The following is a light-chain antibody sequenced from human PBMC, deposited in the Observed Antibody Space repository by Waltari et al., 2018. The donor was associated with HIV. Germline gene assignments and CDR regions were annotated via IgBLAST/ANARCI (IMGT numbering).Light chain of an antibody. V-gene: IGKV1-5*03. CDR3: QQYNTSSPWT. Sequence: DIQMTQSPSALSASVGDRITITCRASQSISTWLAWYQQKPGKAPKILVYKASCLESGVPPRFSGSGSGTEFTLTINNLQPDDCATDYCQQYNTSSPWTFGQGTKVDI. CDR2: KAS. J-gene: IGKJ1*01. CDR1: QSISTW.